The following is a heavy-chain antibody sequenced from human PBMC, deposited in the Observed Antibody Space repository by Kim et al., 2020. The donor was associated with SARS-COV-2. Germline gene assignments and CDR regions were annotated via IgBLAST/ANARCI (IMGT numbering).Heavy chain of an antibody. Sequence: GGSLRLSCAASGFTFDDYAMHWVRQAPGKGLEWVSLISWDGGSTYYADSVKGRFTISRDNSKNSLYLQMNSLRAEDTALYYCAKDTDSGSYGGIDYWGQGTLVTVSP. J-gene: IGHJ4*02. V-gene: IGHV3-43D*03. D-gene: IGHD1-26*01. CDR1: GFTFDDYA. CDR2: ISWDGGST. CDR3: AKDTDSGSYGGIDY.